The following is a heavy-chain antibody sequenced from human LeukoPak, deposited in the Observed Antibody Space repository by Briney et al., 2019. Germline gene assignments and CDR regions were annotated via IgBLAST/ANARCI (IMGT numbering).Heavy chain of an antibody. CDR2: IKQDGSEK. CDR1: GFTFSSYW. D-gene: IGHD6-19*01. V-gene: IGHV3-7*01. Sequence: PGGSLRLSCAASGFTFSSYWMSWVRQAPGKGLEWVANIKQDGSEKYYVDSVKGRFTISRDNAKNSLYLQMNSLRAEDTAVYYCAREGSGWYTRGNDHWGQGTLVTVSS. J-gene: IGHJ4*02. CDR3: AREGSGWYTRGNDH.